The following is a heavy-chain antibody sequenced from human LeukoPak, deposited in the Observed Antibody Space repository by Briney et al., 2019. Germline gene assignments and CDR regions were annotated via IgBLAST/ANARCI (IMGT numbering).Heavy chain of an antibody. CDR2: IYYSGST. D-gene: IGHD3-22*01. CDR3: ARFYDSSGPARSSFDY. J-gene: IGHJ4*02. CDR1: GGSISSYY. Sequence: PSETLSLSCTVGGGSISSYYWGWIRQPPGKGLEWIGYIYYSGSTNYNPSLKSRVTISVDTSKNQFSLKLSSVTAADTAVYYCARFYDSSGPARSSFDYSGQGTLVTVSS. V-gene: IGHV4-59*12.